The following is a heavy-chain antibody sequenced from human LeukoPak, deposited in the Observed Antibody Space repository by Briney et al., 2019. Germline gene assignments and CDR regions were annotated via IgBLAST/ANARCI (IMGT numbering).Heavy chain of an antibody. CDR3: ARAGGLNVLRFLEWLPRPSNWFDP. V-gene: IGHV4-34*01. D-gene: IGHD3-3*01. CDR1: GGSFSGYY. CDR2: INHSGST. J-gene: IGHJ5*02. Sequence: SETLSLTCAVYGGSFSGYYWSWIRQPPGKGLEWIGEINHSGSTNYNPSLKSRVTISVDTSKNQFSLKLSSVTAADTAVYYCARAGGLNVLRFLEWLPRPSNWFDPWGQGTLVTVSS.